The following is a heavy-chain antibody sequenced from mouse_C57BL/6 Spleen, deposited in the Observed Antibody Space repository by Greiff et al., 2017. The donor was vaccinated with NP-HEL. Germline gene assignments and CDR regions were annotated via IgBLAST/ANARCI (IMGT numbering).Heavy chain of an antibody. CDR3: ARSDYYGSSYGAMDY. D-gene: IGHD1-1*01. V-gene: IGHV1-72*01. CDR1: GYTFTSYW. CDR2: IDPNSGGT. J-gene: IGHJ4*01. Sequence: QVQLQQPGAELVKPGASVKLSCKASGYTFTSYWMHWVKQRPGRGLEWIGSIDPNSGGTKYNEKFKSKATLTVDKPSSTAYMQLSSLTSEDSAVYYCARSDYYGSSYGAMDYWGQGTSVTVSS.